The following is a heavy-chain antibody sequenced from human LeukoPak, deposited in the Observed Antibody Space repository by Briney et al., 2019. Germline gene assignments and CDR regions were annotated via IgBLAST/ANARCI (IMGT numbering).Heavy chain of an antibody. CDR2: IYYSGST. D-gene: IGHD3-16*01. Sequence: PSETLSLTCTVSGGSISSYYWSWIRQPPGKGLEWIGYIYYSGSTNYNPSLKSRVTISVDTSKNQFSLKLSSVTAADTAVYYCARALRGYYFDYWGQGTLVTVSS. CDR1: GGSISSYY. CDR3: ARALRGYYFDY. J-gene: IGHJ4*02. V-gene: IGHV4-59*01.